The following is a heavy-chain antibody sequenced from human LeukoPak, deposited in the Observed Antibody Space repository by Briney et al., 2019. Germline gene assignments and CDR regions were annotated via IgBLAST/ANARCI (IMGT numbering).Heavy chain of an antibody. CDR2: INWNGGST. V-gene: IGHV3-20*04. Sequence: GGSLRLSCAASGFTFDDYGMSWVRQAPGKGLEWVSGINWNGGSTGYADSVKGRFTISRDNSKNTLYLQMNSLRAEDTAVYYCASPPGYSSSWYFDYWGQGTLVTVSS. D-gene: IGHD6-13*01. J-gene: IGHJ4*02. CDR3: ASPPGYSSSWYFDY. CDR1: GFTFDDYG.